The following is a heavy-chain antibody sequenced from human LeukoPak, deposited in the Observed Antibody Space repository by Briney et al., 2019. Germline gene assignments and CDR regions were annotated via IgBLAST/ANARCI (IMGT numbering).Heavy chain of an antibody. CDR3: ARDCSGGSCYSPVDY. J-gene: IGHJ4*02. D-gene: IGHD2-15*01. CDR2: ISAYNGNT. Sequence: ASVKVSCKASGYTFTSYGISWVRQAPGQGLEWMGWISAYNGNTKYAQKLQGRVTMTTDTSTSTAYMELRSLRSDDTAVYYCARDCSGGSCYSPVDYWGQGTLVTVSS. V-gene: IGHV1-18*01. CDR1: GYTFTSYG.